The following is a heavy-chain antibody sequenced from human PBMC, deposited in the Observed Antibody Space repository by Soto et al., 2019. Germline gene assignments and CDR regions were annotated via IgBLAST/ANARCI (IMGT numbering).Heavy chain of an antibody. D-gene: IGHD3-10*02. CDR2: INPNSGGT. J-gene: IGHJ5*02. CDR3: AREFGVRGVEGDINWFDP. Sequence: ASVKVSCKASGYTFTGYYMHWVRQAPGQGLEWKGWINPNSGGTNYAQKFQGWVTMTRDTSISTAYMELSRLRSDDTAVYYCAREFGVRGVEGDINWFDPWGQGTLVTVS. CDR1: GYTFTGYY. V-gene: IGHV1-2*04.